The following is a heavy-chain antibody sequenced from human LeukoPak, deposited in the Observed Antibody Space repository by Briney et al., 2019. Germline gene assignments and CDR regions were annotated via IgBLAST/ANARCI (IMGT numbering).Heavy chain of an antibody. J-gene: IGHJ5*02. CDR1: GFTLSSYA. Sequence: PGGSLRPSCAASGFTLSSYAMSWVRQAPGKGLKWVSAISGSGGSTYYADSVKGRFTISRDNSKNTLYLQMNSLRAEDTAVYYCAKDAYSRPQDWFDPWGQGTLVTVSS. V-gene: IGHV3-23*01. D-gene: IGHD6-13*01. CDR2: ISGSGGST. CDR3: AKDAYSRPQDWFDP.